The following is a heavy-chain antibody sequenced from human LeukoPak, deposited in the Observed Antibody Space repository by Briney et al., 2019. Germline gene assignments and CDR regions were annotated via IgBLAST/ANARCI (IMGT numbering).Heavy chain of an antibody. CDR3: TTGAHYFGD. Sequence: GGSLRLSCATSGFTFSEAWMSWVRQAPGKGLEWVGRIKSTPEGGTTDYAAPVKGRLSISRGDSKTTLYLQVNTLETEDTALYYCTTGAHYFGDWGQGTLVTVS. CDR1: GFTFSEAW. J-gene: IGHJ4*02. CDR2: IKSTPEGGTT. V-gene: IGHV3-15*01.